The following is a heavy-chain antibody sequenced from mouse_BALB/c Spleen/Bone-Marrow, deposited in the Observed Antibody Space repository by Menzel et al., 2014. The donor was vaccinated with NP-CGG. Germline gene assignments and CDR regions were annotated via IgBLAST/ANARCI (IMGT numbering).Heavy chain of an antibody. V-gene: IGHV1-4*01. J-gene: IGHJ2*02. D-gene: IGHD2-5*01. CDR1: GYTFTSYT. CDR3: VRGLNYSNASFDY. CDR2: IYPTTGYT. Sequence: VQGVESGAELARPGASVKMSCKASGYTFTSYTMHWVKQRPGQGLEWIGYIYPTTGYTNYNQTFKDKASMTADKSSSTAYMQLSSLTSEDSAVYYCVRGLNYSNASFDYWGQGTSLTVSS.